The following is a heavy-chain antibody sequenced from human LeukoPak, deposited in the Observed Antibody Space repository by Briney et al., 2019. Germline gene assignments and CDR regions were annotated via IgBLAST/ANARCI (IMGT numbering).Heavy chain of an antibody. CDR2: IYYSGST. J-gene: IGHJ6*03. Sequence: SETLSLTCTVSGDSISSYYGSWIRQPPGKGLEWIGYIYYSGSTNYTPSLKSRVAISVDTSKNQFSLKLSSVTAADTAVYYCARGEEYYYYHYMDVWGKGTTVTVSS. V-gene: IGHV4-59*01. CDR3: ARGEEYYYYHYMDV. CDR1: GDSISSYY.